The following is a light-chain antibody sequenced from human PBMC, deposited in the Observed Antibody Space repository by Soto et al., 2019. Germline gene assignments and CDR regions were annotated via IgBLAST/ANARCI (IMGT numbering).Light chain of an antibody. J-gene: IGKJ1*01. V-gene: IGKV1-39*01. Sequence: DIQMTQSPTSLSASVGDRVTITCRASQTIRSYLNWYQQIPGKAPSLLIYATSILQTGVPSRFSGSGTGTDFTLTINGLQPADFASDYCQQSYTPRWTFGQGTKVEIK. CDR3: QQSYTPRWT. CDR1: QTIRSY. CDR2: ATS.